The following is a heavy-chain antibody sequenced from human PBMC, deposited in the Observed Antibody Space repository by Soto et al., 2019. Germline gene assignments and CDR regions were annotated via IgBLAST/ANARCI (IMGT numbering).Heavy chain of an antibody. CDR2: ISGYNAKR. Sequence: IQLVQSGAEVKRPGASVKVSCKASGYTFNTFGISWVRQAPGQGLEWMGCISGYNAKRDYSRKLQGRITLTTDPSTNTSYMELRSLTSDDTAVYYCARGWGNYYGVNDYCGQGTLVTVSS. J-gene: IGHJ4*02. V-gene: IGHV1-18*01. CDR3: ARGWGNYYGVNDY. CDR1: GYTFNTFG. D-gene: IGHD3-10*01.